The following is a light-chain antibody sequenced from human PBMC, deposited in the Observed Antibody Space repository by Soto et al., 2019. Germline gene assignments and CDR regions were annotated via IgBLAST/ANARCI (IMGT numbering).Light chain of an antibody. CDR1: QSISSE. V-gene: IGKV3-15*01. CDR3: QQGDNSPFT. CDR2: GAS. Sequence: EIVMTQSPATLSVSPGERATLSCRASQSISSELAWSQQRPGQPPRRLLYGASTRANGVTDRFTGSGSGSDFTLTISGLQSEDFAVYYCQQGDNSPFTFGQGTRLEI. J-gene: IGKJ2*01.